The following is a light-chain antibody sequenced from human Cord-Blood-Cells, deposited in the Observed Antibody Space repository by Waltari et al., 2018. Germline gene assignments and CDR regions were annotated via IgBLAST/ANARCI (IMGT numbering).Light chain of an antibody. J-gene: IGKJ3*01. Sequence: EIGLTQSPGTLSLSTGERGTLSGRASQSVSSSYLAWYQQKPGQAPRLLIYGASSMSTGIPDRFSGSGSGTDFTLTISRLEPEDFAVYYCQQYGSSPLTFGPGTKVDIK. V-gene: IGKV3-20*01. CDR3: QQYGSSPLT. CDR2: GAS. CDR1: QSVSSSY.